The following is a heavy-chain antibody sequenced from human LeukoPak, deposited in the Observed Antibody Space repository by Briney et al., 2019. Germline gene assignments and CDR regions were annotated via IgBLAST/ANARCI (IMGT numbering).Heavy chain of an antibody. CDR1: GGSISSGDYY. Sequence: PSQTLSLTCTVSGGSISSGDYYWSWIRQPPGTGLEWIGYIYYSGSTYYNPSLKSRVTISVDTSKNQFSLKLSSVTAADTAVYYCAREYGAYCGGDCYSGMSYYYYGMGVWGQGTTVTVSS. V-gene: IGHV4-30-4*01. CDR3: AREYGAYCGGDCYSGMSYYYYGMGV. CDR2: IYYSGST. J-gene: IGHJ6*02. D-gene: IGHD2-21*02.